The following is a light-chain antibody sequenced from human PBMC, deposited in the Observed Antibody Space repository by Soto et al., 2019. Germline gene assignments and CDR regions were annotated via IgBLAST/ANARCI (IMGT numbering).Light chain of an antibody. CDR3: AAWDDRLNGAL. J-gene: IGLJ1*01. Sequence: QSLLTQPPSASGTPGQRVTMSCSGGSSKIGSNTVSWYQHLPGTAPQLLIYSDTQRASGVADRFSGSKSGTSASLAISGLQSDDEADYYCAAWDDRLNGALFGTGTKVTVL. CDR1: SSKIGSNT. V-gene: IGLV1-44*01. CDR2: SDT.